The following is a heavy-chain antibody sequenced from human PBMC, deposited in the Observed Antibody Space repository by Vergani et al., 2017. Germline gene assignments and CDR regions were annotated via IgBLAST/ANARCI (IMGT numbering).Heavy chain of an antibody. D-gene: IGHD2-2*02. V-gene: IGHV4-61*02. CDR2: IYTSGST. Sequence: QVQLQESGPGLVKPSQTLSLTCTVSGGSISSGSYYWSWIRQPAGKGLEWIGRIYTSGSTNYNPSLKSRVTISVDTSKSQFSLKLSSVTAADTAVYYCAREGVPYCSSTSCYNLFDYWGQGTLVTVSS. J-gene: IGHJ4*02. CDR1: GGSISSGSYY. CDR3: AREGVPYCSSTSCYNLFDY.